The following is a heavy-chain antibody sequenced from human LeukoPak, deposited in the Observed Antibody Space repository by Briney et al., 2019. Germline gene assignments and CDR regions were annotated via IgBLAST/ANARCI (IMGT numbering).Heavy chain of an antibody. CDR2: ISSSSYI. CDR1: GFTFSSYS. Sequence: PGGSLRLSCAASGFTFSSYSMNWVRQAPGKGLEWVSSISSSSYIYYADSVKGRFTISRDNAKNSLYLQMNSLRAEDTAVYYCARDPSTVTMFPFDYWGQGTLVPVSS. V-gene: IGHV3-21*01. CDR3: ARDPSTVTMFPFDY. J-gene: IGHJ4*02. D-gene: IGHD4-17*01.